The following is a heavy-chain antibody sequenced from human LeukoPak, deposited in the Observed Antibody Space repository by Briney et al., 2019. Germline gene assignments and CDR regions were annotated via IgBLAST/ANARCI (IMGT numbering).Heavy chain of an antibody. V-gene: IGHV1-2*02. J-gene: IGHJ4*02. CDR1: GYTFTSYY. CDR3: AREGDYGDPHYYFDY. D-gene: IGHD4-17*01. CDR2: INPNSGGT. Sequence: ASVKVSCKASGYTFTSYYMHWVRQAPGQGLEWMGWINPNSGGTNYAQKFQGRVTMTRDTSISTAYMELSRLRSDDTAVYYCAREGDYGDPHYYFDYWGQGTLVTVSS.